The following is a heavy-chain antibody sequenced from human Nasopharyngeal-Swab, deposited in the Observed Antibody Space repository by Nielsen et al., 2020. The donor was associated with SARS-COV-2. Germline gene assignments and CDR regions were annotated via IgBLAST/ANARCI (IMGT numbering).Heavy chain of an antibody. V-gene: IGHV3-73*01. D-gene: IGHD2-15*01. CDR2: IRSKGNSYAT. CDR1: GFIFSDSA. CDR3: TRCGGSCYTGKDY. J-gene: IGHJ4*02. Sequence: SCAASGFIFSDSAIHWVRQASGKGLEWVGRIRSKGNSYATEYAASVEGRFTISRDDSKNTAYLQMNSLITEDTAIYYCTRCGGSCYTGKDYWGQGTLVTVSS.